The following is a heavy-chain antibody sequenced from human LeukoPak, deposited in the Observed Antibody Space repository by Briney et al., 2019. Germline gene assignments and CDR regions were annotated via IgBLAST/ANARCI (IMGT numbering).Heavy chain of an antibody. Sequence: SETLSLTCTVSGGSISSSSYYWGWIRQPPGKGLEWIGSIYYSGSTYYNPSLKSRVTISVDTSKNQFSQKLSSVTAADTAVYYCAGYSSSDVDYWGQGTLVTVSS. CDR2: IYYSGST. V-gene: IGHV4-39*07. J-gene: IGHJ4*02. CDR1: GGSISSSSYY. D-gene: IGHD6-6*01. CDR3: AGYSSSDVDY.